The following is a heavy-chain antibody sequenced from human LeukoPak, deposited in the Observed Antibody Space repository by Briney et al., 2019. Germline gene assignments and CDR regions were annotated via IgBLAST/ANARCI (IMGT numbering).Heavy chain of an antibody. J-gene: IGHJ4*02. CDR2: INPNTGGT. V-gene: IGHV1-2*02. CDR3: ARALYTSRSYLATFSPTNFDY. Sequence: GASVKVSCKATGYTFTAYYMQWVRQAPGQGLEWMGWINPNTGGTNYAQKFQGRVTMTRDTSISTPYMELSWLRSDDTAVYYCARALYTSRSYLATFSPTNFDYWGQGTLVTVSS. D-gene: IGHD6-13*01. CDR1: GYTFTAYY.